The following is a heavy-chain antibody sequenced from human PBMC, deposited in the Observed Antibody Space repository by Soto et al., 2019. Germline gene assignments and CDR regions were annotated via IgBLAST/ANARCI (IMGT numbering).Heavy chain of an antibody. CDR3: ARGYYIGSNPSALDY. V-gene: IGHV1-69*01. Sequence: QLQLVQSGAEVREPGSSVKVSCKASGGTFSSYTVIWVRQAPGQGLEWMGGITPTLNIAKYAEKFQGRVTITADESTSTVNMHLSSLRSEDTAVYFCARGYYIGSNPSALDYWGQGTLVAVSS. CDR1: GGTFSSYT. D-gene: IGHD1-26*01. CDR2: ITPTLNIA. J-gene: IGHJ4*02.